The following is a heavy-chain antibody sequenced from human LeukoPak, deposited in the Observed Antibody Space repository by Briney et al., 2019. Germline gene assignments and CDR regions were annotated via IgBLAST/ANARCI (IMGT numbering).Heavy chain of an antibody. CDR1: GYTFTSYA. CDR2: INTGNGNT. CDR3: AIGYSSSWYDPALDY. V-gene: IGHV1-3*04. D-gene: IGHD6-13*01. J-gene: IGHJ4*02. Sequence: ASVKVSCKASGYTFTSYAMHWVRQAPGQRLEWMGWINTGNGNTKYSQKFQGRVTTTRDTSASTAYMELSSLRSEDTAVYYCAIGYSSSWYDPALDYWGQGTLVTVSS.